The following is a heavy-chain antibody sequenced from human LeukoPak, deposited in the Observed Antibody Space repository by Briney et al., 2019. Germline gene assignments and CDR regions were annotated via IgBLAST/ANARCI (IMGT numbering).Heavy chain of an antibody. CDR3: ARGGRYSGYDEFDY. D-gene: IGHD5-12*01. J-gene: IGHJ4*02. Sequence: PGGSLRLSCAASGFTFSSYWMHWVRQAPGKGLVWVSRINSDGSSTSYADSVKGRFTISRDNAKNTLYPQMNSLRAEDTAVYYCARGGRYSGYDEFDYWGQGTLVTASS. V-gene: IGHV3-74*01. CDR1: GFTFSSYW. CDR2: INSDGSST.